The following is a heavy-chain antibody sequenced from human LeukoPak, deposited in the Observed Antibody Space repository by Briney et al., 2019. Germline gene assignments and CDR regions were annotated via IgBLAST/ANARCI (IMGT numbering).Heavy chain of an antibody. CDR3: AREWVRAAAGAKLAHYGMDV. V-gene: IGHV3-33*01. CDR2: IWYDGSNK. D-gene: IGHD6-13*01. J-gene: IGHJ6*02. CDR1: GFTFSSYG. Sequence: GGSLRLSCAASGFTFSSYGMHWVRQAPGKGLEWVAVIWYDGSNKYCADSVKGRFTISRDNSKNTLYLQMNSLRAEDTAVYYCAREWVRAAAGAKLAHYGMDVWGQGTTVTVSS.